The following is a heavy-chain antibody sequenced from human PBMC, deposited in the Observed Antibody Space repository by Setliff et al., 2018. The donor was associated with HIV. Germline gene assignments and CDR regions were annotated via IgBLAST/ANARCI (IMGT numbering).Heavy chain of an antibody. CDR1: GYTFSNYD. CDR3: ARNPIQIKRWSPGETWFDT. CDR2: MNPKNGHT. D-gene: IGHD5-18*01. V-gene: IGHV1-8*02. Sequence: ASVKVSCKASGYTFSNYDINWVRQATGQGLEWLGWMNPKNGHTTYAQKFQGRVSMLRDTSTGTAYMELTSLTSDDAAIYYCARNPIQIKRWSPGETWFDTWGQGTQVTVSS. J-gene: IGHJ5*02.